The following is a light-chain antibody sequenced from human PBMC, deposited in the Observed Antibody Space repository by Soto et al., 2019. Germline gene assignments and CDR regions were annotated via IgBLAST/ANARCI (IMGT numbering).Light chain of an antibody. CDR2: GVS. CDR1: QSVGSTY. Sequence: EIVLTQSPGTLSLSPGERATLSCRASQSVGSTYLAWYQQKPGQAPKLLIYGVSSRATGIPDRFSGSGSGTDFTXTIXRLEPEDFAVYYCQQYGTSPLTFGPGTKVDI. J-gene: IGKJ3*01. CDR3: QQYGTSPLT. V-gene: IGKV3-20*01.